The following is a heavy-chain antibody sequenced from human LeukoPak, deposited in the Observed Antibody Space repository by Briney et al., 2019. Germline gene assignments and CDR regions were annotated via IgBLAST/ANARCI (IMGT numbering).Heavy chain of an antibody. CDR3: AAEGQWSLVHYFNS. CDR1: GNTLTDLS. Sequence: ASVTVSCTVSGNTLTDLSIRWVRQAPEKGLDWMGGFDPEDAEVIYAEKFQDRVTMTEDPSTDTAYLELSSLRSEDTAVYYCAAEGQWSLVHYFNSWGQGTLVTVSS. CDR2: FDPEDAEV. J-gene: IGHJ4*02. V-gene: IGHV1-24*01. D-gene: IGHD2-15*01.